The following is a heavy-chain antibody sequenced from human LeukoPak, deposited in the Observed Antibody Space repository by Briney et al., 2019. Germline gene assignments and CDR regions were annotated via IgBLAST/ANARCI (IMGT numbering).Heavy chain of an antibody. D-gene: IGHD3-10*01. Sequence: PGGSLRLSCAASGFTFSSYAMHWVRQAPGKGLEWVAVISYDGSNKYYADSVKGRFTISRDNSKNTLYLQMNSLRVEDTAVYYCARDLRPNYYGSESHLPDYWGQGTLVTVSS. CDR2: ISYDGSNK. J-gene: IGHJ4*02. V-gene: IGHV3-30-3*01. CDR3: ARDLRPNYYGSESHLPDY. CDR1: GFTFSSYA.